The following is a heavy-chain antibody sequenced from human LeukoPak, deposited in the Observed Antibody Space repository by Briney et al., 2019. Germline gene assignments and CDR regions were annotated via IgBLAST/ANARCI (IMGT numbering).Heavy chain of an antibody. CDR1: GFTFSSYG. CDR3: AKGTYYYDSSGYYYVIPHFDY. J-gene: IGHJ4*02. D-gene: IGHD3-22*01. Sequence: PGGSLRLSCAASGFTFSSYGMSWVRQAPGKGLEWVSAISGSGGSTYYADSVKGRFTISRDNSKNTLYLQMNSLRAGDTAVYYCAKGTYYYDSSGYYYVIPHFDYWGQGTLVTVSS. CDR2: ISGSGGST. V-gene: IGHV3-23*01.